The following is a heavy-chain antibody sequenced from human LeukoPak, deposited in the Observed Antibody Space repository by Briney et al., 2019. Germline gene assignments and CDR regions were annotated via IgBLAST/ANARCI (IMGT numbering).Heavy chain of an antibody. V-gene: IGHV1-69*04. Sequence: GASVKVSCKASGGTFSSYAISWVRQAPGQGLEWMGRIIPILGIANYAQKFQGRVTITAGKSTSTAYMELSSLRSEDTAVYYCATVGDYGDYASPDAFDIWGQGTMVTVSS. CDR1: GGTFSSYA. CDR2: IIPILGIA. J-gene: IGHJ3*02. D-gene: IGHD4-17*01. CDR3: ATVGDYGDYASPDAFDI.